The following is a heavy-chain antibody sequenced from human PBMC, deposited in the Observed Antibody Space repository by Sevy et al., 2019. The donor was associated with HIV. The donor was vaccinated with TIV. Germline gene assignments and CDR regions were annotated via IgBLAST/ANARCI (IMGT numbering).Heavy chain of an antibody. D-gene: IGHD3-16*01. V-gene: IGHV1-2*06. CDR2: INPNSGAT. Sequence: ASVKVSCKASGYSFIGYQVHWVRQAPGQGLEWIGRINPNSGATIYAQTFQGRVTMTRDTSISTAYMELSGLRSDDTSVYYCARDLYECTFDYWGQGTLVTVSS. CDR3: ARDLYECTFDY. CDR1: GYSFIGYQ. J-gene: IGHJ4*02.